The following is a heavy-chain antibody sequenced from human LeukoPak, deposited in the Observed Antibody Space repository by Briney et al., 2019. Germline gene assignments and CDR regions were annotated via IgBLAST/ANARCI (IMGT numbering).Heavy chain of an antibody. J-gene: IGHJ4*02. CDR1: GYTFTSYG. Sequence: GASVKVSCKASGYTFTSYGISWVRQAPGQGLEWMGWISAYNGNTNYARKLQGRVTMTTDTSTSTAYMELRSLRSDDTAVYYCARGSSIAAAGYEVDYWGQGTLVTVSS. V-gene: IGHV1-18*01. D-gene: IGHD6-13*01. CDR3: ARGSSIAAAGYEVDY. CDR2: ISAYNGNT.